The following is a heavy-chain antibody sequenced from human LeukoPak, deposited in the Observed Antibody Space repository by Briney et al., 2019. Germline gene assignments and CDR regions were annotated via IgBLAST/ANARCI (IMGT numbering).Heavy chain of an antibody. J-gene: IGHJ6*02. CDR3: ARGGYDFWSGPSSVYGMDV. V-gene: IGHV3-74*01. CDR1: GFTFSSYW. D-gene: IGHD3-3*01. Sequence: GGSLRLSCAASGFTFSSYWMHWVRQAPGKGLVWVSRINSDGSSTSYADSVKGRFTISRDNAKNTLYLQMNSLRAEDTAVYYSARGGYDFWSGPSSVYGMDVWGQGTTVTVSS. CDR2: INSDGSST.